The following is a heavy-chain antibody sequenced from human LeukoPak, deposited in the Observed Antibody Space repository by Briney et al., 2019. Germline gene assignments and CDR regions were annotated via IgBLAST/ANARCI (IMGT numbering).Heavy chain of an antibody. CDR1: GYTFTSYG. Sequence: ASVKVSCKASGYTFTSYGISWVRQAPGQGLEWVGWTSAYSGNTNYAQKLQGRVTMTTDTSTTTAYMDLRSLRSDDTAVYYCARDLGSGPERGDYWGQGTLVTVSS. D-gene: IGHD6-25*01. J-gene: IGHJ4*02. CDR3: ARDLGSGPERGDY. V-gene: IGHV1-18*01. CDR2: TSAYSGNT.